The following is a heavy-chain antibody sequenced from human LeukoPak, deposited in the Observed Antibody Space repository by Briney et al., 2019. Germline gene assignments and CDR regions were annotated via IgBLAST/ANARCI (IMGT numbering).Heavy chain of an antibody. D-gene: IGHD3-3*01. J-gene: IGHJ4*02. CDR3: AKEEWLGKMNYFDY. V-gene: IGHV3-23*01. Sequence: GGSLRLSRAASGFPFSTYAMSWVRQAPGKGLEWVSSILGSGGGDATYYADSVKGRFSISRDNSKNTLYLQMDSLRAEDTAVYYCAKEEWLGKMNYFDYWGQGTLVTVSS. CDR2: ILGSGGGDAT. CDR1: GFPFSTYA.